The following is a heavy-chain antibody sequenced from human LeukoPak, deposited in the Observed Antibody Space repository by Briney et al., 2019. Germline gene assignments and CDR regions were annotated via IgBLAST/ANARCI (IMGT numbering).Heavy chain of an antibody. CDR3: AKAMTVPAARLIRPLYYYYYGMDV. CDR2: ISGSGENT. CDR1: GFTFSSYA. J-gene: IGHJ6*02. V-gene: IGHV3-23*01. D-gene: IGHD2-2*01. Sequence: GGSLRLSCAASGFTFSSYAMSWVRQAPGKGLEWVSGISGSGENTYYVDSVKGRFTISRDNSKNTLYLQMTNLRVEDTAVYYCAKAMTVPAARLIRPLYYYYYGMDVWGQGTTVTVSS.